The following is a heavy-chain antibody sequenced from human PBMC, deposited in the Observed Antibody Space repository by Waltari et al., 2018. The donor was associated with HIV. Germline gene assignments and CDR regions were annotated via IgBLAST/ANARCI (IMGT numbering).Heavy chain of an antibody. CDR3: ARDGGDNWNYGSLKYYYYYYGMDV. Sequence: QVQLVESGGGVVQPGRSLRLSCAASGFTFSSYGMPWVRQAPGKGLEWVAVIWYDGSNKYYADSVKGRFTISRDNSKNTLYLQMNSLRAEDTAVYYCARDGGDNWNYGSLKYYYYYYGMDVWGQGTTVTVSS. J-gene: IGHJ6*02. CDR2: IWYDGSNK. D-gene: IGHD1-7*01. CDR1: GFTFSSYG. V-gene: IGHV3-33*01.